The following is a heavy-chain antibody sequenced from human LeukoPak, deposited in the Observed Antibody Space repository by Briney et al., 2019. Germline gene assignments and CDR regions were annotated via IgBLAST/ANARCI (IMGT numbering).Heavy chain of an antibody. D-gene: IGHD3-10*01. CDR3: ARDAYYGSGSYAPED. CDR2: TSSSDAGT. CDR1: GFTLSTYA. V-gene: IGHV3-23*01. J-gene: IGHJ4*02. Sequence: GGSLRLSCAASGFTLSTYAMSWVRQTPGKGLEWVAATSSSDAGTYHADSVRGRFTISRDNSKNTLYLQMNSLRAEDAAVYYCARDAYYGSGSYAPEDWGQGTLVTVSS.